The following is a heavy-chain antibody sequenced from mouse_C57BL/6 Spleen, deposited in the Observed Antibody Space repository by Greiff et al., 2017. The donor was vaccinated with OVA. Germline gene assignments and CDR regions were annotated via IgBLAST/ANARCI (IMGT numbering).Heavy chain of an antibody. CDR2: IYPGDGDT. J-gene: IGHJ2*01. V-gene: IGHV1-82*01. Sequence: VQLQQSGPELVKPGASVKISCKASGYAFSSSWMNWVKQRPGKGLEWIGRIYPGDGDTNYNGKFKGKATLTADKSSSTAYMQLSSLTSEDSAVYFCATGTRDYWGQGTTLTVSS. D-gene: IGHD4-1*01. CDR3: ATGTRDY. CDR1: GYAFSSSW.